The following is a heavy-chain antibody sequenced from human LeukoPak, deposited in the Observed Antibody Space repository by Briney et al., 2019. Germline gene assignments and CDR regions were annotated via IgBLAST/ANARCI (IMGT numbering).Heavy chain of an antibody. V-gene: IGHV4-59*08. Sequence: PSETLSLTCTVSGGSISSYYWSWIRQPPGEGLEWIGYIYYSGSTNYNPSLKSRVTISVDTSKNQFSLKLSSVTAADTAVYFCARGPYSYDSSGAFDIWGQGTMVTVSS. CDR2: IYYSGST. CDR1: GGSISSYY. D-gene: IGHD3-22*01. J-gene: IGHJ3*02. CDR3: ARGPYSYDSSGAFDI.